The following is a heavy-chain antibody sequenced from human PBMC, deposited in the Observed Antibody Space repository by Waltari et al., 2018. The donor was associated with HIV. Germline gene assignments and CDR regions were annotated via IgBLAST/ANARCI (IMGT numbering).Heavy chain of an antibody. CDR2: IYSGGRT. Sequence: EVQLVESGGGLVQSGESLRLSCAGVGLTVGAIYMTWVRQAPGKGLEWVSFIYSGGRTFYADSVKDRFTISRDNSKNTLFLQMNSLRAEDTAVYYCARGRFRAGPFDYWGQGTRVTVSS. CDR3: ARGRFRAGPFDY. V-gene: IGHV3-66*01. CDR1: GLTVGAIY. D-gene: IGHD6-19*01. J-gene: IGHJ4*02.